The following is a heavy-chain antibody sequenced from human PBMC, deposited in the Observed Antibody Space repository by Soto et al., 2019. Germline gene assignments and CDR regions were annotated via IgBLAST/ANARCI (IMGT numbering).Heavy chain of an antibody. CDR3: ASRLYSSSWYDFDY. J-gene: IGHJ4*02. CDR2: IIPIFGTA. CDR1: GGTFSSYA. D-gene: IGHD6-13*01. Sequence: ASVKVSCKASGGTFSSYAISWVRQAPGQGLEWMGGIIPIFGTANYAQKFQGRVTITADESTSTTYMELSSLRSEDTAVYYCASRLYSSSWYDFDYWGQGTLVTVSS. V-gene: IGHV1-69*13.